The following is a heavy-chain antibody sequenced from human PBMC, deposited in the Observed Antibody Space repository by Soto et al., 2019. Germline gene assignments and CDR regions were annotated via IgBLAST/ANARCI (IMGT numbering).Heavy chain of an antibody. CDR3: ARAPAIIGSGSWVDY. V-gene: IGHV4-31*03. CDR1: GGSISSGGYY. D-gene: IGHD3-10*01. CDR2: IYYSGST. Sequence: PSETLSLTCTVSGGSISSGGYYWSWIRQHPGKGLEWIGYIYYSGSTYYNPSLKSRVTISVDTSKNQFSLKLSSVTAADTAVYYCARAPAIIGSGSWVDYWGQGTLVTVSS. J-gene: IGHJ4*02.